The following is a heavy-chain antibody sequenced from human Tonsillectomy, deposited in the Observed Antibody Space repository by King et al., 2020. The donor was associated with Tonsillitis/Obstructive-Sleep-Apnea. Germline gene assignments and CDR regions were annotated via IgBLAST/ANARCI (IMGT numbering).Heavy chain of an antibody. Sequence: VQLVESGGGLVQPGGSLKLSCAASGFTFSGSAMHWVRQASGKGLEWVGRIRSKANSYATAYAASVKGRFTISRDDSKNTAYLQMNSLKTEDTAVYYCTRHGSWGSGRDWGQGTLVTVSS. J-gene: IGHJ4*02. D-gene: IGHD3-10*01. V-gene: IGHV3-73*01. CDR2: IRSKANSYAT. CDR3: TRHGSWGSGRD. CDR1: GFTFSGSA.